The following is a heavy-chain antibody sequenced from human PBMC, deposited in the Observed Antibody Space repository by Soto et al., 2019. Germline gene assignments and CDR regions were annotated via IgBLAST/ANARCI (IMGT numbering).Heavy chain of an antibody. V-gene: IGHV1-2*04. J-gene: IGHJ5*02. CDR2: INPNSGGT. Sequence: QVQLVQSGAEVKKPGASVKVSCKASGYTFTGYYMHWVRQAPGQGLEWMGWINPNSGGTNYAQKFQGWVTMTRDTPISTAYMGLSRLRSDDTPVYYCARAVGYCSGGSSPKNWFAPWGQGTLVTVSS. CDR1: GYTFTGYY. D-gene: IGHD2-15*01. CDR3: ARAVGYCSGGSSPKNWFAP.